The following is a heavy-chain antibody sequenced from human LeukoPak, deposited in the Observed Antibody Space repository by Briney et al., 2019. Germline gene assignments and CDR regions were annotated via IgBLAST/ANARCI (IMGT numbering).Heavy chain of an antibody. CDR2: IYYSGST. Sequence: SETLSLTCAVYGGSFSGYYWSWIRQPPGKGLEWSGYIYYSGSTNYNPSLKSRVTISLDTSKNQFSLKLNSVTAAETAVYYCASHYGSGSFYSPFDYWGQGTLVTVSS. V-gene: IGHV4-59*01. J-gene: IGHJ4*02. CDR1: GGSFSGYY. CDR3: ASHYGSGSFYSPFDY. D-gene: IGHD3-10*01.